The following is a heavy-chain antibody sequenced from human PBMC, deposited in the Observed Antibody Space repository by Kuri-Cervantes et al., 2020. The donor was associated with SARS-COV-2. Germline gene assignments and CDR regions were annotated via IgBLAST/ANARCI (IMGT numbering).Heavy chain of an antibody. CDR2: IDPSDSYT. CDR3: ARRHVDTAMVTTYDDY. D-gene: IGHD5-18*01. CDR1: GYSFTSYW. Sequence: GESLKISCKGSGYSFTSYWISWVRQMPGKGLEWMGRIDPSDSYTNYSPSFQGHVTISADKSISTAYLQWSSLKASDTAMYYCARRHVDTAMVTTYDDYWGQGTLVTVSS. J-gene: IGHJ4*02. V-gene: IGHV5-10-1*01.